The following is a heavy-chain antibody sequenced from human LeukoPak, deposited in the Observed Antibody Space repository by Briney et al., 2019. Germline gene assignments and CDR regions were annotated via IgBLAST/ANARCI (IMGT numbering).Heavy chain of an antibody. CDR1: GFTFSSYG. CDR3: ARDTYRFYDY. V-gene: IGHV3-33*01. CDR2: IWYDGSNK. Sequence: PGGSLRLSCAASGFTFSSYGMHWVRQAPGKGLEWVAVIWYDGSNKYYADSVKGRFTISRDNAKNSLYLQMNSLRAEDTAVYYCARDTYRFYDYWGQGTLVTVSS. J-gene: IGHJ4*02.